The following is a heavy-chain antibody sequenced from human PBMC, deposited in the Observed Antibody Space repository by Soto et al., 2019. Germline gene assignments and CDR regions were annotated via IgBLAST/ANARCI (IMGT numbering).Heavy chain of an antibody. CDR2: IYTRGST. CDR3: ARDHYLSMDV. Sequence: SETLSLTCTVSGASINSYYWSWIRQSAGKGLEWIGRIYTRGSTNYNPSLKSQVTMSVDTSRNQFSLKVISVTAADTAVYYCARDHYLSMDVWGQGTTVTVSS. CDR1: GASINSYY. J-gene: IGHJ6*02. V-gene: IGHV4-4*07. D-gene: IGHD3-10*01.